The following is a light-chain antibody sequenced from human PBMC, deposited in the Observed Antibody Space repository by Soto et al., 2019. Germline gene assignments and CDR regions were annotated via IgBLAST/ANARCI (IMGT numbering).Light chain of an antibody. J-gene: IGLJ1*01. CDR3: SSYRSSSTLYV. CDR2: DVS. V-gene: IGLV2-14*01. Sequence: QSALTQPASVSGSPGQSITISCTGTSSDVGGYNYVSWYQQHPVKAPKLMIYDVSNRPSWVSNRFSGSKSGNTASLTISGLQAEDEADYYCSSYRSSSTLYVFGTGTKLTVL. CDR1: SSDVGGYNY.